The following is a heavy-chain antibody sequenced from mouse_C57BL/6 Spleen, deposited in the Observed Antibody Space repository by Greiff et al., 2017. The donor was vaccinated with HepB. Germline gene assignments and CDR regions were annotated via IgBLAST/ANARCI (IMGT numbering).Heavy chain of an antibody. CDR1: GFNIKDYY. J-gene: IGHJ3*01. D-gene: IGHD2-4*01. CDR2: IDPEDGET. V-gene: IGHV14-2*01. CDR3: GPYDYPLAY. Sequence: EVKLVESGAELVKPGASVKLSCTASGFNIKDYYMHWVKQRTEQGLEWIGRIDPEDGETKYAPKFQGNATITADTSSNTAYLQLSSLTSEDTAVYYCGPYDYPLAYWGQGTLVTVSA.